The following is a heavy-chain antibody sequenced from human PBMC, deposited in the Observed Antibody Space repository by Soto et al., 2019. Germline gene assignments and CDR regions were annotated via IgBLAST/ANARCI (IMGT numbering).Heavy chain of an antibody. CDR1: GYTFSDYY. CDR2: INPNSGGT. D-gene: IGHD1-1*01. V-gene: IGHV1-2*02. CDR3: AREPATAKPEGVDF. Sequence: GASVKVSCKASGYTFSDYYIHWVRQAPGQGLERVGWINPNSGGTKYAPKFQGGVTMTRDTSITTAYMELSRLRSGDMAVYYCAREPATAKPEGVDFWGQGTLVTVSS. J-gene: IGHJ4*02.